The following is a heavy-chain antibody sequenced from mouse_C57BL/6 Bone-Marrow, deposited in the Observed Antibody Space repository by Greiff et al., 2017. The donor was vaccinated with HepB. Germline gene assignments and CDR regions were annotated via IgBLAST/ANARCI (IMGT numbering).Heavy chain of an antibody. V-gene: IGHV1-82*01. CDR2: IYPGDGDT. D-gene: IGHD1-2*01. CDR3: AREHYVYYFDY. J-gene: IGHJ2*01. Sequence: VQLQQSGPELVKPGASVKISCKASGYAFSSSWMNWVKQRPGKGLEWIGRIYPGDGDTNYNGKFKGKATLTADKSSSTAYMQLSSLTSEDSAVYFCAREHYVYYFDYWGQGTTLTVSS. CDR1: GYAFSSSW.